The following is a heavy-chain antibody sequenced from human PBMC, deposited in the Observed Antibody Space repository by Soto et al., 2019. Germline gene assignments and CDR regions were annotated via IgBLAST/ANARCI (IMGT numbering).Heavy chain of an antibody. CDR1: GFTVSSNY. J-gene: IGHJ6*02. Sequence: EVQLVESGGGLVQPGGSLRLSCAASGFTVSSNYMSWVRQAPGKGLEWVSVIYSGGSTYYADSVKGRFTISRDNSKNTLYLQMNSLRAEDTAVYYCARDRWLRIGYYYYGMDVWGQGTTVTVYS. D-gene: IGHD5-12*01. CDR3: ARDRWLRIGYYYYGMDV. CDR2: IYSGGST. V-gene: IGHV3-66*01.